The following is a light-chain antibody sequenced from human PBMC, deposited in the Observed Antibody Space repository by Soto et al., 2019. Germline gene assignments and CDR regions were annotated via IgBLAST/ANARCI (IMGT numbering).Light chain of an antibody. CDR1: SSDVGNYDS. CDR2: EVN. J-gene: IGLJ1*01. Sequence: QSALTQPPSASGSPGQSVTISCTGTSSDVGNYDSVSWYQHHPGKAPQAVIYEVNKRPSGVPDRFSGSKSRNTASLTVSGLQAEDEGDYYCSSYAGSNNYVFGTGTKLTVL. CDR3: SSYAGSNNYV. V-gene: IGLV2-8*01.